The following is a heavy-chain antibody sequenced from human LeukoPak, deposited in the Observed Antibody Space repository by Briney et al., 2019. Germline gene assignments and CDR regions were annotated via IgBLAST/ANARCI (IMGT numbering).Heavy chain of an antibody. CDR2: INPNSGGT. Sequence: ASVKVSCKASGYTFTGYYMHWVRQAPGQGLEWMGWINPNSGGTNYAQKFQGRVTMTRDTSISTAYMELSRLRSDDTAVYYCARRPRLSGYSSGWYDYWGQGTLVTVSS. J-gene: IGHJ4*02. CDR3: ARRPRLSGYSSGWYDY. V-gene: IGHV1-2*02. CDR1: GYTFTGYY. D-gene: IGHD6-19*01.